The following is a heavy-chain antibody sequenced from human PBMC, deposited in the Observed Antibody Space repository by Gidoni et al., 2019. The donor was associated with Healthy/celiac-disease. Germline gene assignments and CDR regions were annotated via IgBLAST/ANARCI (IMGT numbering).Heavy chain of an antibody. V-gene: IGHV2-5*01. J-gene: IGHJ5*02. Sequence: QITFKSSGPTLVKPTQTLTLTCTFSGFSLSTSGVGVGWIRQPPGKALEWLALIYWNDDKRYSPSLKSRLTITKDTSKNQVVLTMTNMDPVDTATYYCAHVSTVPYVGEWFDPWGQGTLVTVSA. CDR1: GFSLSTSGVG. CDR3: AHVSTVPYVGEWFDP. CDR2: IYWNDDK. D-gene: IGHD3-16*01.